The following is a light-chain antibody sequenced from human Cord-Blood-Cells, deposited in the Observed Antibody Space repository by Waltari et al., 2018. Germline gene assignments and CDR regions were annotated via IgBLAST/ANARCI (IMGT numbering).Light chain of an antibody. V-gene: IGKV3-11*01. CDR3: QQRSNWPPYT. CDR2: DAS. J-gene: IGKJ2*01. CDR1: QSVSSY. Sequence: EIVLTQSPATLSLSPGERATLSCRASQSVSSYLACYQQKPGQAPRLRIYDASNRATGIPARVSGSGSGTDFTLTISSLEPEDFAVYYCQQRSNWPPYTFGQGTKLEIK.